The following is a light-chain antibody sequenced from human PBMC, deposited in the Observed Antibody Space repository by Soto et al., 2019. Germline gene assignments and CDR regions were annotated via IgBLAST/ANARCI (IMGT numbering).Light chain of an antibody. CDR2: GAS. J-gene: IGKJ1*01. V-gene: IGKV3-20*01. CDR3: HQYSSSTKT. CDR1: QSVSSTY. Sequence: EIVLTQSPGTLSLSPGERATLSCRASQSVSSTYLAWYQQRPGQAPRLLIYGASSRATGIPDRFSGSGSGTDFTLTISRLEPKDFAVYYCHQYSSSTKTFGQGTKVEIK.